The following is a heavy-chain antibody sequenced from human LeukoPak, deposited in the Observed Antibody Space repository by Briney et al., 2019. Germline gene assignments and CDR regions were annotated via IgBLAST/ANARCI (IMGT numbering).Heavy chain of an antibody. D-gene: IGHD2/OR15-2a*01. CDR1: GFTIGPYA. J-gene: IGHJ6*02. CDR3: ATWAFYHNLDV. CDR2: IKADGSGT. V-gene: IGHV3-43*02. Sequence: GALRLSCAASGFTIGPYAMYWVRQGPGRGLEWVSVIKADGSGTSYADSVRGRFTTSRDNSKNSLYLQMNSLTSEDTALYYCATWAFYHNLDVWGQGTTVIVSS.